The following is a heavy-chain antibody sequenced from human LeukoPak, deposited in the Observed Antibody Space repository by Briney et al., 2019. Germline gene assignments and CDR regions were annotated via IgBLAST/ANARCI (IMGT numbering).Heavy chain of an antibody. CDR1: GYSISSGYY. CDR3: ARAPYGDYVLLDY. V-gene: IGHV4-59*01. D-gene: IGHD4-17*01. CDR2: IYYSGST. Sequence: PSETLSLTCTVSGYSISSGYYWSWIRQPPGKGLEWIGYIYYSGSTNYNPSLKSRVTISVDTSKNQFSLKLSSVTAADTAVYYCARAPYGDYVLLDYWGQGTLVTVSS. J-gene: IGHJ4*02.